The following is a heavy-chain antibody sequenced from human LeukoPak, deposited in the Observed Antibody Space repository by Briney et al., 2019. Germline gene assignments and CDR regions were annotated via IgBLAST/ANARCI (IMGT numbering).Heavy chain of an antibody. CDR3: ARDLTNYYEPGVTRRNYYMDV. CDR2: IYYRGST. Sequence: PSETLSLTCTVAGGSKSTYYWRWIRQSPGKGLEWIGYIYYRGSTNYNPSLNSRVSISLDTSKNQFFLKMTSVTADDTAVYFCARDLTNYYEPGVTRRNYYMDVWAKGSRSSSP. J-gene: IGHJ6*03. V-gene: IGHV4-59*01. CDR1: GGSKSTYY. D-gene: IGHD3-22*01.